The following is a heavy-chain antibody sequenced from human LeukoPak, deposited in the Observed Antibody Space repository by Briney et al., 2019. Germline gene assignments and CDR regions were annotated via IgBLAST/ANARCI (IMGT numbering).Heavy chain of an antibody. Sequence: GRSLRLSCAASGFTFSSYGMHWVRQAPGKGLEWVAVIWYDGSNKYYADSVKGRFTISRDNPKNTLYLQMNSLRAEDTAVYYCAKDCGGSCYWGIDYWGQGTLVTVSS. CDR3: AKDCGGSCYWGIDY. V-gene: IGHV3-33*06. J-gene: IGHJ4*02. CDR1: GFTFSSYG. CDR2: IWYDGSNK. D-gene: IGHD2-15*01.